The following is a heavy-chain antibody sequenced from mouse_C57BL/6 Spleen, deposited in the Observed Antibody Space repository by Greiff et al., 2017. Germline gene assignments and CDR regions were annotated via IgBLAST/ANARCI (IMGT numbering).Heavy chain of an antibody. CDR2: IYPGDGDT. V-gene: IGHV1-80*01. CDR3: ARRWFAY. Sequence: QVQLKQSGAELVKPGASVKISCKASGYAFSSSWMNWVKQRPGKGLEWIGQIYPGDGDTNYNGKFKGKATLTADKSSSTAYMQLSSLTSEDSAVYFCARRWFAYWGQGTLVTASA. CDR1: GYAFSSSW. J-gene: IGHJ3*01.